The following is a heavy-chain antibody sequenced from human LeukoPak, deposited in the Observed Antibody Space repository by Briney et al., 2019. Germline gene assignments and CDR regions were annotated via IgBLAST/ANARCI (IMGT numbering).Heavy chain of an antibody. V-gene: IGHV1-69*13. CDR2: IIPIFGVA. CDR3: ARTGQITYYYDSSGYSNWFDP. Sequence: ASVKVSCKASGGTFSSYGLSWVRQAPGQGLEWMGGIIPIFGVANYARKFPGRVTITADESTSTAYMELSSLRSEDTAVYYRARTGQITYYYDSSGYSNWFDPWGQGTLVTVSS. CDR1: GGTFSSYG. J-gene: IGHJ5*02. D-gene: IGHD3-22*01.